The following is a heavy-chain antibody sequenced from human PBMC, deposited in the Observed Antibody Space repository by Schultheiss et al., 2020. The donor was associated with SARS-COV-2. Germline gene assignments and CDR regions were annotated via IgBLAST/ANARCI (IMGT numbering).Heavy chain of an antibody. J-gene: IGHJ6*02. CDR2: ISGSGGST. CDR3: AKTLWLLRYYYYGMDV. V-gene: IGHV3-23*01. CDR1: GFTFDDYG. D-gene: IGHD3-22*01. Sequence: GGSLRLSCAASGFTFDDYGMSWVRQAPGKGLEWVSAISGSGGSTYYADSVKGRFTISRDNSKNTLYLQMNSLRAEDTAVYYCAKTLWLLRYYYYGMDVWGQGTTVTVSS.